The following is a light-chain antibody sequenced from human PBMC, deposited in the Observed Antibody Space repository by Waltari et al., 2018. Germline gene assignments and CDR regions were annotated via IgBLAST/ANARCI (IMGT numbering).Light chain of an antibody. CDR2: DSF. J-gene: IGKJ1*01. CDR1: QNIRGAY. V-gene: IGKV3-20*01. Sequence: CRASQNIRGAYLAWYQQRPGQAPRLLIYDSFIRATGIPDRFSGSGSGADFTLTISSLAPEDSAVYFCHQYDTSPQTFGQWTKVSIK. CDR3: HQYDTSPQT.